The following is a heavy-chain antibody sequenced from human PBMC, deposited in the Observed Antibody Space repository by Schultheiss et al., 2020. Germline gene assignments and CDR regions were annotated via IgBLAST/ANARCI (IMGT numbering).Heavy chain of an antibody. Sequence: GGSLRLSCAASGFTFSSYAMSWVRQAPGKGLEWVSSISSSSSYIYYADSVKGRFTISRDNAKNSLYLQMNSLRAEDTAVYYCARERWGIVGDAFDIWGQGTRVT. D-gene: IGHD1-26*01. V-gene: IGHV3-21*01. CDR3: ARERWGIVGDAFDI. J-gene: IGHJ3*02. CDR2: ISSSSSYI. CDR1: GFTFSSYA.